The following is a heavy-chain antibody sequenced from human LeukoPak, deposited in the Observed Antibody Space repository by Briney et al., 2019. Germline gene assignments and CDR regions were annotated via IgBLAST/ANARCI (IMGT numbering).Heavy chain of an antibody. V-gene: IGHV3-30*02. J-gene: IGHJ6*03. CDR1: GFTFSTYG. D-gene: IGHD1-1*01. CDR2: IRYDGSSQ. Sequence: GGSLRLSCTPSGFTFSTYGMHWVRQAPGKGLEWVSFIRYDGSSQYYADSVKGRFTISRDNSKNTLYLQMNSLRAEDTAVYYCARTLAPGYYYYMDVWGEGTTVTVSS. CDR3: ARTLAPGYYYYMDV.